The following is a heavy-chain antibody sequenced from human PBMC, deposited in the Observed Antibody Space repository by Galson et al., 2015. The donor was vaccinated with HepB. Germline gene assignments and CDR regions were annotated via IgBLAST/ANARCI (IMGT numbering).Heavy chain of an antibody. D-gene: IGHD3-10*01. CDR2: ISGSGGST. V-gene: IGHV3-23*01. CDR3: AKDKDPGYFDY. J-gene: IGHJ4*02. Sequence: LRLSCAASGFTFSSYSMNWVRQAPGKGLEWVSAISGSGGSTYYADSVKGRFTISRDNSKNTLYLQMNSLRAEDTAVYYCAKDKDPGYFDYWGQGTLVTVSS. CDR1: GFTFSSYS.